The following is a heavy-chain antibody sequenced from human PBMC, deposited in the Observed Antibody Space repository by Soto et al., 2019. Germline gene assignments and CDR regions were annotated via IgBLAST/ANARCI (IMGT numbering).Heavy chain of an antibody. CDR2: ISGSGGST. V-gene: IGHV3-23*01. D-gene: IGHD3-3*01. J-gene: IGHJ4*02. CDR1: GFTFSIYA. CDR3: ANWGGVVIKVGSFSYYFDN. Sequence: EVQLLESGGGLVQPGGSLRLSCAASGFTFSIYAMSWVRQAPGKGLEWVSGISGSGGSTYYADSVKGRFTISRDNSKNTLYLQMNSLRAEDTAVYYCANWGGVVIKVGSFSYYFDNWGQGTLVTVSS.